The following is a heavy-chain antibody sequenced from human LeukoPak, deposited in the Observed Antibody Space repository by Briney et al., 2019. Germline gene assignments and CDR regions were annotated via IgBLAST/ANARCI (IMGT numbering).Heavy chain of an antibody. CDR3: ATEGIAAAGNEVDY. CDR2: INPNSGGT. Sequence: GASVKVSCKASGYTFTGYYMHWVRQAPGQGREWRGWINPNSGGTNYAQKFQGRVTMTRDTSISPAYMELSRLRSDDTAVYYCATEGIAAAGNEVDYWGQGTLVTVSS. J-gene: IGHJ4*02. CDR1: GYTFTGYY. V-gene: IGHV1-2*02. D-gene: IGHD6-13*01.